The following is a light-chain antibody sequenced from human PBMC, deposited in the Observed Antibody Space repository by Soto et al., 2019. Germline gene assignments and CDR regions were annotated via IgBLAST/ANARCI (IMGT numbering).Light chain of an antibody. J-gene: IGKJ1*01. CDR3: QQRSSRLTWT. CDR1: QSVSSY. V-gene: IGKV3-11*01. CDR2: DAA. Sequence: EIVLTQSPATLSLSPGERATLSCRASQSVSSYLAWYQQKPGQAPRLLIYDAANRATGIPARCSGSGSGTAVSLPISSLEPGEFAVDYCQQRSSRLTWTFGQGTKVEIK.